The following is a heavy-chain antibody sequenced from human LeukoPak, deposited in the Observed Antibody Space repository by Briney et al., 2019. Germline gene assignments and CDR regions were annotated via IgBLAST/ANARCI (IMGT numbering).Heavy chain of an antibody. CDR1: GFTFSSYT. CDR2: IYSDNT. D-gene: IGHD4/OR15-4a*01. V-gene: IGHV3-53*01. Sequence: GGSLRLSCAASGFTFSSYTMNWVRQAPGKGLEWVSFIYSDNTHYSDSVKGRFTISRDNSKNTLYLQMNSLRAEDTAVYYCARRAGAYSHPYDYWGQGTLVTVSS. CDR3: ARRAGAYSHPYDY. J-gene: IGHJ4*02.